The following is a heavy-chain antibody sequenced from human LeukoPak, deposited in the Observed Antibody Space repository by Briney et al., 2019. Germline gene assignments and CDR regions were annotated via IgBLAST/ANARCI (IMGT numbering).Heavy chain of an antibody. J-gene: IGHJ3*02. V-gene: IGHV4-59*01. CDR3: ARGLGEMATTIAFDI. CDR2: IYYSGST. D-gene: IGHD5-24*01. CDR1: GGSISSYY. Sequence: SETLSLTCTVSGGSISSYYWSWIRQPPGKGLEWIGYIYYSGSTNYNPSLKSRVTISVDTSKNQFSLKLSSVTAADTAVYYCARGLGEMATTIAFDIWGQGTMVTVSS.